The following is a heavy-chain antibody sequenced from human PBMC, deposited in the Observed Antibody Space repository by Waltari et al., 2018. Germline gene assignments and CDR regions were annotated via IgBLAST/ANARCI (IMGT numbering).Heavy chain of an antibody. CDR3: AKDPLYDSSGYSDY. CDR1: GFTFSSYA. D-gene: IGHD3-22*01. V-gene: IGHV3-23*01. J-gene: IGHJ4*02. CDR2: ISGSGGST. Sequence: EVQLLESGGGLVQPGGSLRLSCAASGFTFSSYAMSWVRQAPGKGLEWVSAISGSGGSTYSADAVKGRFTISRDNSKNTLYLQMNSLRAEDTAVYYCAKDPLYDSSGYSDYWGQGTLVTVSS.